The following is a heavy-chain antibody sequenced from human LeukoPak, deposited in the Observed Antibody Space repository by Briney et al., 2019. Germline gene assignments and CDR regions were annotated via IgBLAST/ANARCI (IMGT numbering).Heavy chain of an antibody. V-gene: IGHV3-30*04. CDR1: GSTFSSYT. J-gene: IGHJ4*02. Sequence: GRSLRLSCAASGSTFSSYTMHWVRQAPGKGLEWVTLISYDGSNKYYADSVKGRFTISRDNSKNTLYLQMNSLRAEDTAVYYCARDPGSGYYNFDYWGQGTLVTVSS. CDR2: ISYDGSNK. CDR3: ARDPGSGYYNFDY. D-gene: IGHD3-22*01.